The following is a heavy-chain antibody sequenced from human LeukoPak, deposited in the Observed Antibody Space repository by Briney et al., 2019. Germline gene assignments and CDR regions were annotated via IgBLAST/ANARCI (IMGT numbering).Heavy chain of an antibody. D-gene: IGHD3-16*01. CDR3: ARDLVDY. J-gene: IGHJ4*02. CDR1: GFTFNNYT. Sequence: GGSLRLSCAASGFTFNNYTLHWVRQAPGKGLEWVALISYHGTNVYYADSVQGRFTISRDTSKSTLYLQMNSLRAEDTAVYYCARDLVDYWGQGTLVTVSS. CDR2: ISYHGTNV. V-gene: IGHV3-30-3*01.